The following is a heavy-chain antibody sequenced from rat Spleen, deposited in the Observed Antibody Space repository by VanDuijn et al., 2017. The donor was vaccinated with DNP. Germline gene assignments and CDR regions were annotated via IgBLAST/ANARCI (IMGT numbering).Heavy chain of an antibody. CDR2: IGYQGSRI. CDR1: GFTFSDYY. V-gene: IGHV5-22*01. CDR3: SRQRYVNYFDY. D-gene: IGHD1-11*01. J-gene: IGHJ2*01. Sequence: EVQLVESGGGLVQPGRSLRLSCAASGFTFSDYYMAWVRQAPKQGTEWVASIGYQGSRIYYGDSTKGRFTVSRDNGKSTLYLQMDSLRSEDTATYYCSRQRYVNYFDYWGQGVMVTVSS.